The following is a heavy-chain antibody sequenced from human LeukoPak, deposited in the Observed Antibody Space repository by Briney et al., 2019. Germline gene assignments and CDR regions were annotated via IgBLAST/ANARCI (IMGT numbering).Heavy chain of an antibody. V-gene: IGHV4-59*12. CDR1: GASISSYY. J-gene: IGHJ4*02. Sequence: SETLSLTCTVSGASISSYYWSWIRQPPGKGLEWIGYIYYSGSTNYNPSLRSRVTISVDTSKNQFSLKLSSVTAADTAVYYCARDPRYYDSSGYYHWYFDYWGQGTLVTVSS. D-gene: IGHD3-22*01. CDR2: IYYSGST. CDR3: ARDPRYYDSSGYYHWYFDY.